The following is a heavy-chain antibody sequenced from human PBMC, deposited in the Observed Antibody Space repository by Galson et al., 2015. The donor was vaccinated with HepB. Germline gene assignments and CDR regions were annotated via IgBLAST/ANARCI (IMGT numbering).Heavy chain of an antibody. CDR2: IIPILGIA. J-gene: IGHJ4*02. CDR3: ARDWGDYYGSGSYYNRFDY. CDR1: GGTFSSYA. Sequence: SVKVSCKASGGTFSSYAISWVRQAPGQGLEWMGRIIPILGIANYAQKFQGRVTITADKSTSTAYMELSSLRSEDTAVYYCARDWGDYYGSGSYYNRFDYWGQGTLVTVSS. D-gene: IGHD3-10*01. V-gene: IGHV1-69*04.